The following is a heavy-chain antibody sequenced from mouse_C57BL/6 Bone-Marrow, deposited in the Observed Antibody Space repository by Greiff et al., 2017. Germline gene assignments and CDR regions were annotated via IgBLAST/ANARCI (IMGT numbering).Heavy chain of an antibody. V-gene: IGHV1-19*01. CDR1: GYTFTDYY. CDR2: INPYNGGT. Sequence: DVQLVESGPVLVKPGASVKMSCKASGYTFTDYYMNWVKQSHGKSLEWIGVINPYNGGTSYNQKFKGKATLTVDKSSSTAYMELNSLTSEDSAVYYCARAVITTVVASYYFDYWGQGTTLTVSS. J-gene: IGHJ2*01. CDR3: ARAVITTVVASYYFDY. D-gene: IGHD1-1*01.